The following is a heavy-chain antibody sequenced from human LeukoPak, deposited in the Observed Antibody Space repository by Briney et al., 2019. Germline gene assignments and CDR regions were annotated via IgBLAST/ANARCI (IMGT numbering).Heavy chain of an antibody. D-gene: IGHD3-3*01. V-gene: IGHV4-39*01. CDR3: ARQNNFDFWSGFFDY. Sequence: SETLSLTCTVPGGSFSNYNYYWGWIRQSPGKGLEWIGSIHYVGSTYYNPSLKSRVTISVDTSKNQFSLNLSSVTAADTAVYYCARQNNFDFWSGFFDYWGLGALVTVSS. CDR1: GGSFSNYNYY. J-gene: IGHJ4*02. CDR2: IHYVGST.